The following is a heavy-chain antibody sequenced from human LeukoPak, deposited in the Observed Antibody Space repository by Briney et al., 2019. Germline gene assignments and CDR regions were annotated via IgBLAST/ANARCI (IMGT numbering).Heavy chain of an antibody. CDR1: VGSVSSGSYY. J-gene: IGHJ6*02. Sequence: PSETLSLTCTVSVGSVSSGSYYWSWIRQTPGMGLEWIGYIYYSGSTNYNPSLKSRVTISVDTSKNQFSLKLSSVTAADTAVYYCVVGATRGGGYYYYGMDVWGQGTTVTVSS. CDR2: IYYSGST. D-gene: IGHD1-26*01. V-gene: IGHV4-61*01. CDR3: VVGATRGGGYYYYGMDV.